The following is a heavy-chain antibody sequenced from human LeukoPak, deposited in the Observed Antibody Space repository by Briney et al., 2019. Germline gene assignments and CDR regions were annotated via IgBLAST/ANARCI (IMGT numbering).Heavy chain of an antibody. J-gene: IGHJ4*02. CDR1: GFTFSSYA. CDR3: AKQYYDFWSGYYSPSHY. Sequence: PGGSLRLSCAASGFTFSSYAMSWVRQAPGKGLEWVSTISGNGGSTYYADSVKGRFTISRDNSKNTLYLQMNSLRAEDTAVYYCAKQYYDFWSGYYSPSHYWGQGTLVTVSS. D-gene: IGHD3-3*01. CDR2: ISGNGGST. V-gene: IGHV3-23*01.